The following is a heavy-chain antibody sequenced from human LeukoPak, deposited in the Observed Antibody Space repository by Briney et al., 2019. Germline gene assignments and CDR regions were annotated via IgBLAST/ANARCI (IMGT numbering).Heavy chain of an antibody. V-gene: IGHV3-30-3*01. CDR1: GFTFSSYA. Sequence: PGRSLRLSCAASGFTFSSYAMHWVRQAPGKGLEWVAVISYDGSNKYYADSVKGRFTISRDNSKNTLYLQMNSLRAEDTAVYYCARDAYYYGSGPDWYFDLWGRGTLVTVSS. J-gene: IGHJ2*01. CDR3: ARDAYYYGSGPDWYFDL. CDR2: ISYDGSNK. D-gene: IGHD3-10*01.